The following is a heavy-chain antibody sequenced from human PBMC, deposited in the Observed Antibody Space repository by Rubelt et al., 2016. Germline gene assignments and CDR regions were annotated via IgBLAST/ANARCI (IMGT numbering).Heavy chain of an antibody. J-gene: IGHJ4*02. D-gene: IGHD3-22*01. CDR1: GFTVSSNY. CDR2: IYSGGST. V-gene: IGHV3-66*04. Sequence: EVQLVESGGGLVQPGGSLRLSCAASGFTVSSNYMSWVRQAPGKGLEWVSVIYSGGSTYYADSVKGRLTISRDNSKNTLYRQMNSLRAEDTAVYYCARHSSGYYYCPDYWGQGTLVTVSS. CDR3: ARHSSGYYYCPDY.